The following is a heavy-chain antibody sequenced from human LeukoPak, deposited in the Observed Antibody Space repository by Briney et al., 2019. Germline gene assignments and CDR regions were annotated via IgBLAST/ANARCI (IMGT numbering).Heavy chain of an antibody. Sequence: ASVKVSCKASGYTFTGYYMHWVRQAPGQGLEWMGWINPNSGGTNYAQKFQGRVTVTRDTSISTAYMELSRLRSDDTAVYYCARDMGLGELSPPSFDYWGQGTLVTVSS. CDR2: INPNSGGT. J-gene: IGHJ4*02. CDR3: ARDMGLGELSPPSFDY. CDR1: GYTFTGYY. V-gene: IGHV1-2*02. D-gene: IGHD3-16*02.